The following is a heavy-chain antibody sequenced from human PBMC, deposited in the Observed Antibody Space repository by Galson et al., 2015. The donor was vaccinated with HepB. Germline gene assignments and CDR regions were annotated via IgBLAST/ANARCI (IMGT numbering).Heavy chain of an antibody. CDR3: ASVSKWKSKDWFDP. CDR1: GFTFSSYS. V-gene: IGHV3-48*01. CDR2: ISSSSSTI. J-gene: IGHJ5*02. Sequence: SLRLSCAASGFTFSSYSMNWVRQAPGKGLEWVSYISSSSSTIYYADSVKGRFTISRDNAKNSLYLQMNSLRAEDTAVYYCASVSKWKSKDWFDPWGQGTLVTVSS. D-gene: IGHD1-20*01.